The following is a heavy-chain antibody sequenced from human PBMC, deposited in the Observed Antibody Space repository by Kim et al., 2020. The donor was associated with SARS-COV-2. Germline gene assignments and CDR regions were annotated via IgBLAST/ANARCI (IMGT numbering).Heavy chain of an antibody. V-gene: IGHV1-18*01. D-gene: IGHD1-26*01. Sequence: ASVKVSCKDSGYTFTSYGISWVRQAPGQGLEWMGWISASNGNTNYAQKLQGRVTMTTDTSTSTAYMELRSLRSDDTAVYYCARAAARTRGQGALRNWFDPWGQGTLVTVYS. CDR1: GYTFTSYG. CDR2: ISASNGNT. J-gene: IGHJ5*02. CDR3: ARAAARTRGQGALRNWFDP.